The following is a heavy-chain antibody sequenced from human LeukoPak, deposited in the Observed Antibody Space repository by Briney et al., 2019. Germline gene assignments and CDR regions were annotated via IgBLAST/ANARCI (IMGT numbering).Heavy chain of an antibody. CDR2: ISYDGSNK. CDR3: ARPTYYYDSRGAFDI. J-gene: IGHJ3*02. CDR1: GFTFSSYA. Sequence: GGSLRLSCAASGFTFSSYAMHWVRPAPGKGLEWVAVISYDGSNKYYADSVKGRFTISRDNSKNTLYLQMNSLRAEDTAVYYCARPTYYYDSRGAFDIWGQGTMVTVSS. D-gene: IGHD3-22*01. V-gene: IGHV3-30-3*01.